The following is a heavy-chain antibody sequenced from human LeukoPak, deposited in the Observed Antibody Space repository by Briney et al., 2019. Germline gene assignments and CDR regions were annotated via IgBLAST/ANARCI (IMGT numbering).Heavy chain of an antibody. CDR2: ISAYNGNT. D-gene: IGHD3-3*01. CDR3: ARVLGFWSGYFSYFDY. CDR1: GYTFTSYG. V-gene: IGHV1-18*01. Sequence: ASVKVSCKASGYTFTSYGISWVRQAPGQGLEWMGWISAYNGNTNYAQKLQGRVTTTTDTSTSTAYMELRSLRSDDTAVYYCARVLGFWSGYFSYFDYWGQGTLVTVSS. J-gene: IGHJ4*02.